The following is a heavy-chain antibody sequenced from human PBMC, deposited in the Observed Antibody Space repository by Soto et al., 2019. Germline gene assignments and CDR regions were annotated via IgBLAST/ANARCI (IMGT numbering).Heavy chain of an antibody. D-gene: IGHD3-3*01. J-gene: IGHJ4*02. Sequence: EVQLLESGGGLVQPGGSLRLSCAASGFTFSSYAMSWVRQAPGKGLEWVSAISGSGGSTYYADSVKGRFTISRDNSKNTLDLQMNSLRAEDTAVDYCAKIMWYDFWSGYYFDFWGQGTLVTVSS. V-gene: IGHV3-23*01. CDR1: GFTFSSYA. CDR3: AKIMWYDFWSGYYFDF. CDR2: ISGSGGST.